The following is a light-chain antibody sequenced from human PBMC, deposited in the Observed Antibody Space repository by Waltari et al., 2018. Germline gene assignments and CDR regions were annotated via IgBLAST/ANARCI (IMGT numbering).Light chain of an antibody. V-gene: IGKV3-11*01. CDR3: QQRSNWTPHT. Sequence: EIVLTQSPATRSLAPGETATLPCRASQSVGTYLAWYQQKPGQAPRLLIYDASNRATGIPARFRGSGSGTDFTLTISSLEAEDFAVYYCQQRSNWTPHTFGQGARLEIK. CDR1: QSVGTY. CDR2: DAS. J-gene: IGKJ2*01.